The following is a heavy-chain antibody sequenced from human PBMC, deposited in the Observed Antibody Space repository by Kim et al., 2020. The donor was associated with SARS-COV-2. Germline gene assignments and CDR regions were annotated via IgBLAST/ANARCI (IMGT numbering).Heavy chain of an antibody. CDR2: ISGSGDLT. CDR3: TKEGSSSYSLGDYYFYGMEV. V-gene: IGHV3-23*01. J-gene: IGHJ6*02. Sequence: GGSLRLSCAASGFIFTNYGMSWVRQAPGKGLEWVSTISGSGDLTYYADSVKGRITITRDNSKDTMFLQLNSLKGEDTAKYYCTKEGSSSYSLGDYYFYGMEVWGRGTTVTVSS. CDR1: GFIFTNYG. D-gene: IGHD6-6*01.